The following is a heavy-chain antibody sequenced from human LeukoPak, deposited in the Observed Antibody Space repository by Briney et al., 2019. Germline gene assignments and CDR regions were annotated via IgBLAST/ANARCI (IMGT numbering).Heavy chain of an antibody. V-gene: IGHV3-30*02. CDR1: GFTFSSYG. J-gene: IGHJ3*02. D-gene: IGHD3-22*01. Sequence: GGSRRLSCAPSGFTFSSYGMRWVRQAPGKRLDWVAFIRYDGSNKYYADSVKGRFTISRNNSKNTLYLQVNSLRAEDTAVYYCAKSRSGYYHLAFDIWGQGTMVTVSS. CDR3: AKSRSGYYHLAFDI. CDR2: IRYDGSNK.